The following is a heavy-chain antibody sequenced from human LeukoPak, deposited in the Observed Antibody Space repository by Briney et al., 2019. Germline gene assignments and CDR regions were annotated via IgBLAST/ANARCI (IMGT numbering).Heavy chain of an antibody. J-gene: IGHJ4*02. V-gene: IGHV4-59*06. CDR1: GGSISSYH. D-gene: IGHD4-17*01. CDR2: IYYSGST. Sequence: SETLSLTRTVSGGSISSYHWSWIRQPPGKGLEWIGYIYYSGSTYYNPSLKSRVTISVDTSKNQFSLKLSSVTAADTAVYYCARSKSPDYGDYPFLFDYWGQGTLITVSS. CDR3: ARSKSPDYGDYPFLFDY.